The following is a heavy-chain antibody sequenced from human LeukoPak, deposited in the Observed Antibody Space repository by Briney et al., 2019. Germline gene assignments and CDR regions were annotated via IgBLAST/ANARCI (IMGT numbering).Heavy chain of an antibody. CDR2: LYSSGTT. D-gene: IGHD6-19*01. CDR3: ARVSPIAVAGSSYYYAMDV. CDR1: GGSITNYY. J-gene: IGHJ6*02. V-gene: IGHV4-4*07. Sequence: SETLSLTCHVSGGSITNYYWTWIRQPAGKGLEWIGRLYSSGTTTYNPSLKSRVAMSVDTSRNQFSLKLSSVTAADTAVYYCARVSPIAVAGSSYYYAMDVWGQGTTVTVSS.